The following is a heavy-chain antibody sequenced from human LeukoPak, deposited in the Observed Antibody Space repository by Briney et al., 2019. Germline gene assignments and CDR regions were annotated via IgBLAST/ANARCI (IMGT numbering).Heavy chain of an antibody. CDR2: IYSGGST. D-gene: IGHD3-16*01. Sequence: PGGSLRLSCAASGFTVSSNYMSWVRQAPGKGLEWVSVIYSGGSTYYADSVKGRFTISRDTSKNTLYLQMNSLRAEDTSVYYCAKIFWGGSSPDYWGQGTLVIVSS. J-gene: IGHJ4*02. CDR1: GFTVSSNY. CDR3: AKIFWGGSSPDY. V-gene: IGHV3-53*01.